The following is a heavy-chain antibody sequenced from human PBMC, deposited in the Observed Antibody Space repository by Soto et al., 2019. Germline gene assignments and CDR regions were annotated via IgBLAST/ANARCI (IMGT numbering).Heavy chain of an antibody. D-gene: IGHD1-26*01. V-gene: IGHV4-34*01. CDR3: ARGVLRVGASYFDY. CDR2: INHSGST. CDR1: GGSFSGYY. J-gene: IGHJ4*02. Sequence: QVQLQQWGAGLLKPSETLSLTCAVYGGSFSGYYWSWIRQPPGKGLEWIGEINHSGSTNYNPSLKSRVTISVDTSKNQFSLKLSSVTAADTAVYYCARGVLRVGASYFDYWGQGTLVTVSS.